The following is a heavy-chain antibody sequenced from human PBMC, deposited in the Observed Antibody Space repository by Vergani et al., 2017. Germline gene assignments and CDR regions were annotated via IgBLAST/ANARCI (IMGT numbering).Heavy chain of an antibody. CDR1: GGTFSSYA. J-gene: IGHJ4*02. Sequence: QVQLVQSGAEVKKPGSSVKVSCKASGGTFSSYAISWVRQAPGKGLEWMGRIIPIFGTANYAQKFQGRVTITADESTSTAYMELSSLRSEDTAVYYCARDLGYYYDSSGYGTDYWGQGTLVTVSS. V-gene: IGHV1-69*13. D-gene: IGHD3-22*01. CDR2: IIPIFGTA. CDR3: ARDLGYYYDSSGYGTDY.